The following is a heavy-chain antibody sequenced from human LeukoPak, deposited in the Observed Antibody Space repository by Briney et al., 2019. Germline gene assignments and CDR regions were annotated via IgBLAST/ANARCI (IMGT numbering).Heavy chain of an antibody. CDR3: ARDSYYFGSGSDNTPYNWFDP. D-gene: IGHD3-10*01. CDR2: IYHSGST. Sequence: PSETLSLTCAVSRGSISSNNWWGWVRQPPGKRLEWIAEIYHSGSTNYNPSLKSRVTISVDKSKNQFSLKLSSVTAADTAMYYCARDSYYFGSGSDNTPYNWFDPWGQGTLVTVSS. J-gene: IGHJ5*02. V-gene: IGHV4-4*02. CDR1: RGSISSNNW.